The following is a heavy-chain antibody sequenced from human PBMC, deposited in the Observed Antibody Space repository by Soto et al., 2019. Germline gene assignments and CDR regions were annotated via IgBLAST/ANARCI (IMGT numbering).Heavy chain of an antibody. CDR3: ARGPAFGDHGGWFDP. Sequence: QAQLVQSGAEVKTPGSSVKVSCKPSGGTFSSYTINWVRQAPGQGLEWVGGITPLFGTTTYAQRFQGRVTLTADLSTSIAYMALSRLRSDDTAVYLCARGPAFGDHGGWFDPWGQGTVVTVSS. D-gene: IGHD4-17*01. V-gene: IGHV1-69*01. CDR2: ITPLFGTT. J-gene: IGHJ5*02. CDR1: GGTFSSYT.